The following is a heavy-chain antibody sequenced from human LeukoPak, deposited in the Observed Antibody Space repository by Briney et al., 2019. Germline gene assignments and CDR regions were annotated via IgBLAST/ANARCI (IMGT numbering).Heavy chain of an antibody. V-gene: IGHV3-53*01. CDR2: MYGSGGT. CDR1: GFTVSSTY. D-gene: IGHD3-3*01. CDR3: ARGSTIFGVVIRDRYFDY. J-gene: IGHJ4*02. Sequence: GGSLRLSCAASGFTVSSTYMSWVRQAPGKGLEWVSVMYGSGGTYYADSMKGRFTISRDNSKNTLYLQMNSLRAEDTAVYYCARGSTIFGVVIRDRYFDYWGQGTLVTVSS.